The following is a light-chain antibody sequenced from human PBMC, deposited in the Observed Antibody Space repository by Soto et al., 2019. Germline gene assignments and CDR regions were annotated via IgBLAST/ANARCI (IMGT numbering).Light chain of an antibody. J-gene: IGKJ1*01. Sequence: IAMTETLRSLSVIPGQPSASSCKASESLLHSDGKTYLYWYLQKPGHPLQLLIYEVSNRFSGVPDRFSGSGSGTDFTLKISRVEAEDVGVYYCMQSIQLDWTFGQGTKVDIK. CDR3: MQSIQLDWT. CDR1: ESLLHSDGKTY. V-gene: IGKV2D-29*01. CDR2: EVS.